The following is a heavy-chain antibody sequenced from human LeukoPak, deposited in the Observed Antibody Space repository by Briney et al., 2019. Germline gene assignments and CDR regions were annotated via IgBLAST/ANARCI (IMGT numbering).Heavy chain of an antibody. CDR1: GGSISSSNW. CDR3: ARVSIDFWSGYWYYYGMDV. D-gene: IGHD3-3*01. CDR2: IYHSGST. J-gene: IGHJ6*02. V-gene: IGHV4-4*02. Sequence: SETLSLTCAVSGGSISSSNWWSWVRQPPGKGLEWIGEIYHSGSTNYNPSLKSRVTITVDKSKNQFSLKLSSVTAADTAVYYCARVSIDFWSGYWYYYGMDVWGQGTTVTVSS.